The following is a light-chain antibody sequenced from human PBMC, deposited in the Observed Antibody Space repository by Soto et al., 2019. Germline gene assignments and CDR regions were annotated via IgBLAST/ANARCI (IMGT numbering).Light chain of an antibody. V-gene: IGLV2-11*01. CDR1: GSDVGAYIY. J-gene: IGLJ3*02. CDR2: DVG. CDR3: CSYAGNKTVV. Sequence: QSALTQPRSVSGSPGQSVTISCTGTGSDVGAYIYVSWYQQYPAKAPKVMIYDVGRRPSGVPDRFSGSKSGNTASLTISGLQAEDEAVYFCCSYAGNKTVVFGGGTKLTVL.